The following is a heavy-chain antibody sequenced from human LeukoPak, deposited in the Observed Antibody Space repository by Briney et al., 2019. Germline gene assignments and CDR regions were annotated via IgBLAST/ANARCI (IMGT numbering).Heavy chain of an antibody. Sequence: SQTLSLTCTVSGGSISSGSYYWSWIRQPAGKGLEWIGRIYTSGSTNYNPSLKSRVTISVDTSKNQFSLKLSSVTAADTAVYYCARESSGYSGYAKRPLDYWGQGTLVTVSS. J-gene: IGHJ4*02. D-gene: IGHD5-12*01. V-gene: IGHV4-61*02. CDR2: IYTSGST. CDR1: GGSISSGSYY. CDR3: ARESSGYSGYAKRPLDY.